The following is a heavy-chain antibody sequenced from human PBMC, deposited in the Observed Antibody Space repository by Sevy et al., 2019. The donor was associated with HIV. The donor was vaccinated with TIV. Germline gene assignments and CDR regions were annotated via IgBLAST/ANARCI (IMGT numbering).Heavy chain of an antibody. Sequence: SETLSLTCTVSGGSINSDHWNWIRQPPGKGLEWIGYVYYTRGTNYNPSLKNRVTMSVDRTKNQFSLKLTSVTAADTAVYYCARRNDFDIWGQGTMVTVSS. J-gene: IGHJ3*02. CDR3: ARRNDFDI. CDR1: GGSINSDH. V-gene: IGHV4-59*08. CDR2: VYYTRGT.